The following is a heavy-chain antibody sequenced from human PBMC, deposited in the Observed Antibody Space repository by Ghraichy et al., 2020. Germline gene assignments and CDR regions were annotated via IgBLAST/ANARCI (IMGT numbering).Heavy chain of an antibody. V-gene: IGHV4-39*07. CDR1: GGSISSSSYY. Sequence: SETLSLTCTVSGGSISSSSYYWGWIRQPPGKGLEWIGSIYYSGSTYYNPSLKSRVTISVDTSKNQFSLKLSSVTAADTAVYYCARASPRGISRLGELSLWDYWGQGTLVTVSS. J-gene: IGHJ4*02. CDR3: ARASPRGISRLGELSLWDY. CDR2: IYYSGST. D-gene: IGHD3-16*02.